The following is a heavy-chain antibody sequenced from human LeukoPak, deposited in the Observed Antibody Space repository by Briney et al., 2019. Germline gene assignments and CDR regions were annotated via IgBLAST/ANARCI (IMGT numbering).Heavy chain of an antibody. CDR3: ASSPPSCGGDCYSGGPFDY. CDR2: INHSGST. Sequence: SETLSLTCAVYDGSFSGYYWSWIRQPPGKGLEWIGEINHSGSTNYNPSLKSRVTISVDTSKNQFSLKLSSVTAADTAVYYCASSPPSCGGDCYSGGPFDYWGQGTLVTVSS. V-gene: IGHV4-34*01. D-gene: IGHD2-21*02. CDR1: DGSFSGYY. J-gene: IGHJ4*02.